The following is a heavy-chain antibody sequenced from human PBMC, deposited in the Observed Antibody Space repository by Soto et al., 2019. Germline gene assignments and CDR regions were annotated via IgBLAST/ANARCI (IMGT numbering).Heavy chain of an antibody. V-gene: IGHV4-39*01. J-gene: IGHJ5*02. Sequence: SETLSLTCTATVDSITSTDYYWFWIRHPPGKGLEWVASIYYSGSTYHNPSLKSRVTISVDTSKNQFSLKVTSVTAADTAVYYCARHWRTGYSTVFGVVMGWFDPWGQGTLVTVSS. CDR2: IYYSGST. CDR3: ARHWRTGYSTVFGVVMGWFDP. CDR1: VDSITSTDYY. D-gene: IGHD3-3*01.